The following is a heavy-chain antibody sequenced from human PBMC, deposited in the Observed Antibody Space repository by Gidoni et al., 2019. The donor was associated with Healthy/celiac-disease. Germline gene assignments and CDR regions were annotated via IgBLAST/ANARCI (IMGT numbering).Heavy chain of an antibody. CDR1: GFAFSSYA. J-gene: IGHJ6*02. Sequence: QVQLVESGGGVVQPGRSLRLSCAASGFAFSSYAMHWVRKAPGKGLEWVAVISYDGSNKYYADSVKGRCTIYRDNSKNTLYLQMNSLRAEDTAVYYCARDRWELPGGLDVWGQGTTVTVSS. CDR2: ISYDGSNK. D-gene: IGHD1-26*01. V-gene: IGHV3-30-3*01. CDR3: ARDRWELPGGLDV.